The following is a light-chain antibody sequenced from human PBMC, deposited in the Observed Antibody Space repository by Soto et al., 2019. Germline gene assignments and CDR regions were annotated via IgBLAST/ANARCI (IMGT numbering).Light chain of an antibody. Sequence: DIQMTQSPSSLSASVGDRVTITCRASQSISSYLNWYQQKPGKAPKLLIYAASSLQSGVPSRFSGSGSGTDFTLTISSLQPEDFATYYCQQASSFPLTFGGGTKV. CDR3: QQASSFPLT. CDR2: AAS. V-gene: IGKV1-39*01. CDR1: QSISSY. J-gene: IGKJ4*01.